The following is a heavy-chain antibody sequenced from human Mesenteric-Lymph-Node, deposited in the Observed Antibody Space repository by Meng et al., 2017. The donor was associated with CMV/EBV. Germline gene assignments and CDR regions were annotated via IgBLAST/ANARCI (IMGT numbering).Heavy chain of an antibody. D-gene: IGHD3-3*01. CDR3: TRDWGRIWSGYVY. J-gene: IGHJ4*02. CDR1: GFTFSSYW. CDR2: ITSSSSYI. V-gene: IGHV3-21*01. Sequence: GESLKISCAASGFTFSSYWMHWVRQAPGKGLEWVSSITSSSSYIYYADSVTGRFTISRDNANSSVYLQMNSLRAEDTAVYYCTRDWGRIWSGYVYWGQGTLVTVSS.